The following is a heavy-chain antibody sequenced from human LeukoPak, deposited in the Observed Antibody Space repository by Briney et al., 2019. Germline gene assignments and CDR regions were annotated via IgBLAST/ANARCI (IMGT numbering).Heavy chain of an antibody. CDR1: GYSFTSYW. CDR2: IDPSDSYT. Sequence: GESLKISCQGSGYSFTSYWISWVRQMPGKGLEWMGRIDPSDSYTNYSPSFQGHVTISADKSISTAYLQWSSLKASDTAMYYCACYDSSGYYWGGGDDAFDIWGQGTMVTVSS. V-gene: IGHV5-10-1*01. J-gene: IGHJ3*02. D-gene: IGHD3-22*01. CDR3: ACYDSSGYYWGGGDDAFDI.